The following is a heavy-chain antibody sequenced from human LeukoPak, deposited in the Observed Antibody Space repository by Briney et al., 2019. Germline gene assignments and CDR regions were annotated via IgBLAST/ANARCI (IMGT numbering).Heavy chain of an antibody. J-gene: IGHJ4*02. CDR1: GTTFSDFY. D-gene: IGHD1-26*01. CDR3: ARIGASVGAIDY. Sequence: GGSLRLSCAASGTTFSDFYMSWIRQAPGKGLVWVSRINSDGITTSYADSVKGRFTISRDNTKNTLYLQMNSLRAEDTAVYYCARIGASVGAIDYWGQGTLVTVSS. V-gene: IGHV3-74*01. CDR2: INSDGITT.